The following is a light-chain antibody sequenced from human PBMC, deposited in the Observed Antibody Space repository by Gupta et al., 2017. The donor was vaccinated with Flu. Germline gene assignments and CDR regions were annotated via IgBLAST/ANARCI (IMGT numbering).Light chain of an antibody. CDR2: GAS. Sequence: VLAQSPGRLSLYLWERATLSCRASQSVSSSYFAWYQQKPGKAPRLLIYGASSMATGITDSFSGGGSAAYFTLTISRVEPEDVAEYYCQQYGSSPLTFGGGTKVEIK. CDR1: QSVSSSY. J-gene: IGKJ4*01. V-gene: IGKV3-20*01. CDR3: QQYGSSPLT.